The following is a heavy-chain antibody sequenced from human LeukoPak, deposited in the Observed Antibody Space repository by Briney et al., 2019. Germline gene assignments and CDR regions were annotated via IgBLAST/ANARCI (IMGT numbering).Heavy chain of an antibody. J-gene: IGHJ4*02. CDR3: ARSHLPTVTTDY. D-gene: IGHD4-17*01. CDR1: GGSISSYY. Sequence: PSETLSLTCTVSGGSISSYYWSWIRQPPGKGLEWIGYIYYSGSTNYNPSLKSRVTISVDTSKNQFSLKLSSVTAADTAVYYCARSHLPTVTTDYWGQGTLVTVSS. CDR2: IYYSGST. V-gene: IGHV4-59*08.